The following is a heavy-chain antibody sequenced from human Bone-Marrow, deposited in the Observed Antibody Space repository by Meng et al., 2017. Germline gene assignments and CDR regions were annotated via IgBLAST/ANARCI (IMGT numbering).Heavy chain of an antibody. D-gene: IGHD2-15*01. V-gene: IGHV4-39*06. CDR2: IYYSGST. CDR3: ARGDGGCSGGSCYTYFDY. CDR1: GGSISSSSYY. Sequence: SETLSLTCTVSGGSISSSSYYWGWIRQPPGKGLEWIGSIYYSGSTYYNPSLKSRVTISVDTSKNQFPLKLSSVTAADTAVYYCARGDGGCSGGSCYTYFDYWGQGTLVTVSS. J-gene: IGHJ4*02.